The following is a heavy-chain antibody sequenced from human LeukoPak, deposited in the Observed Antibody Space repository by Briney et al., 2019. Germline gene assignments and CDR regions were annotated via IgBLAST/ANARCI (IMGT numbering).Heavy chain of an antibody. CDR3: ARGDRTIFGVISFDY. Sequence: SETLSLTCTVSGGSISNYYWSWFRQPPGKGLEWIGYIYDSGSTNDNPSLKNRVTISVDTSKNQFSLKLSSVTAADTAVYYCARGDRTIFGVISFDYWGKGTLVTVSS. CDR1: GGSISNYY. V-gene: IGHV4-59*01. CDR2: IYDSGST. D-gene: IGHD3-3*01. J-gene: IGHJ4*02.